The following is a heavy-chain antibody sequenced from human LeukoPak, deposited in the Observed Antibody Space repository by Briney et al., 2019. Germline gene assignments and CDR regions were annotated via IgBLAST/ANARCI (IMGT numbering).Heavy chain of an antibody. J-gene: IGHJ4*02. CDR3: ARSARYSYGYVGHFDY. V-gene: IGHV4-34*01. CDR1: GGSFSGCY. D-gene: IGHD5-18*01. Sequence: SETLSLTCAVYGGSFSGCYWSWIRQPPGKGLEWIGEINHSGSANYNPSLKSRVTISVDTSKNQFSLKLSSVTAADTAVYYCARSARYSYGYVGHFDYWGQGTLVTVSS. CDR2: INHSGSA.